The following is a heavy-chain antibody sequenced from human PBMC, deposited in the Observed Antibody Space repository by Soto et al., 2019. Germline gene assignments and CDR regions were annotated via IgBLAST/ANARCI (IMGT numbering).Heavy chain of an antibody. CDR1: GDTFTDYY. J-gene: IGHJ4*02. D-gene: IGHD2-21*02. CDR2: VNPSGGHT. CDR3: ARGGHVVVVTAALDY. Sequence: QVQLMQSGAEVKKPGASVKVSCKASGDTFTDYYIHWVRQAPGQGLEWMGTVNPSGGHTTYAQHFLGRVNMTRDTSTSTLYMELTSLTSDDTPVYYCARGGHVVVVTAALDYWGQGTLVTVSS. V-gene: IGHV1-46*01.